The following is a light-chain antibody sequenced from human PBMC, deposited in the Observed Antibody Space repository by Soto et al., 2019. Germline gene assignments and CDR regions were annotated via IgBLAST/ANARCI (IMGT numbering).Light chain of an antibody. Sequence: QSVLTKPPSASGTPGQRVTISCSGSSSNIGIKIVSWYQQLPGTAPKLLIYSDDQRPSGVPDRFSASKSGTSASLAISGLQSEDEADYYCAAWDDSLDGPVFGGGTKLTVL. CDR2: SDD. J-gene: IGLJ2*01. V-gene: IGLV1-44*01. CDR3: AAWDDSLDGPV. CDR1: SSNIGIKI.